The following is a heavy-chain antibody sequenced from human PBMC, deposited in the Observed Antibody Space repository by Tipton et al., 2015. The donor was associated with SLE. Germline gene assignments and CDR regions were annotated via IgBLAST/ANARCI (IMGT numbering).Heavy chain of an antibody. CDR3: ARGNNWGFDY. CDR2: IYPGDSDI. CDR1: GYRFANYW. Sequence: QLVQSGAEVKQPGESLKISCKGSGYRFANYWIGWVRQMPGKRLEWMGIIYPGDSDIISSPSFQGQATISADRSISTAYLQWSSLKASDTAMYYCARGNNWGFDYWGQGTLVTVSS. V-gene: IGHV5-51*03. D-gene: IGHD1-1*01. J-gene: IGHJ4*02.